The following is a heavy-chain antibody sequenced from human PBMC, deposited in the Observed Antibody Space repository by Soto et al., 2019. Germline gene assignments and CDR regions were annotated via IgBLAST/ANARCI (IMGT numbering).Heavy chain of an antibody. J-gene: IGHJ6*02. CDR3: ARHDIPYRMLCLGYQYGMEG. CDR2: IDPSDSYT. CDR1: CFPFARYW. V-gene: IGHV5-10-1*01. D-gene: IGHD2-2*01. Sequence: LRRSGRGSCFPFARYWRSRVLQMKARGLELMGRIDPSDSYTNYSPSFQGHVTISADKSISTACLQWSSLKASDTAMYYCARHDIPYRMLCLGYQYGMEGWAQRTTRTV.